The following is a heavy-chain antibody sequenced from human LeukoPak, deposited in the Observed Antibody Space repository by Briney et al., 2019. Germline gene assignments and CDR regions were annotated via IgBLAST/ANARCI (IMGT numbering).Heavy chain of an antibody. V-gene: IGHV3-20*04. CDR1: GFTFDDYG. Sequence: GGSLRLSCAASGFTFDDYGMSWVRHAPGKGLEWVSGINWNGGSTGYADSVKGRFTISRDNAKNSLYLQMNSLRAEDTALYYCARVPWAYGDRVKYYFDYWGQGTLVTVSS. CDR2: INWNGGST. D-gene: IGHD4-17*01. J-gene: IGHJ4*02. CDR3: ARVPWAYGDRVKYYFDY.